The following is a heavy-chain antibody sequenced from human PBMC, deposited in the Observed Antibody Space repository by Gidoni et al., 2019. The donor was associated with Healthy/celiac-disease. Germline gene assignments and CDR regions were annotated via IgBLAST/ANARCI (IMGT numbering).Heavy chain of an antibody. Sequence: QVQLVQSGAEVKKPGSSVKVSCKASGGTFSSYATSWVRQAPGQGFEWMGGIIPIFGTANYAQKFQGRVTITADESTSTAYMELSSLRSEDTAVYYCARVNVDIVATIRWDWFDPWGQGTLVTVSS. CDR2: IIPIFGTA. J-gene: IGHJ5*02. D-gene: IGHD5-12*01. V-gene: IGHV1-69*01. CDR1: GGTFSSYA. CDR3: ARVNVDIVATIRWDWFDP.